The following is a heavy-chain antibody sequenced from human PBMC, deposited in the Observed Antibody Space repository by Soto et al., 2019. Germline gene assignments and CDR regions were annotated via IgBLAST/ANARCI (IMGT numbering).Heavy chain of an antibody. J-gene: IGHJ4*02. CDR2: IYWDNDK. Sequence: QITLKESGPTLVKPTQTLTLTCTFSGFSLSTSGVGVGWIRQPPGKALEGLALIYWDNDKRNRPSLKSRLTITKDTPKNQVVLTMTNMDPVDTATYFYSRLNYDYGDYVFDYWGQGTLVTVSS. CDR3: SRLNYDYGDYVFDY. CDR1: GFSLSTSGVG. D-gene: IGHD4-17*01. V-gene: IGHV2-5*02.